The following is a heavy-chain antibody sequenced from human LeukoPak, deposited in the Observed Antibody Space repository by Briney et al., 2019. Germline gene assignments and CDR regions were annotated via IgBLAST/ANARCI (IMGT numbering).Heavy chain of an antibody. Sequence: GGSLRLSCAASGFTVSSNYMSWVRQAPGKGLEWVSAIVGSGGSTYYADSVKGRFTISRDNSKNTLYLQMNSLRAEDTAVYYCAKDRRVSGTTWLGYFDCWGQGTLVTVSS. V-gene: IGHV3-23*01. CDR2: IVGSGGST. CDR3: AKDRRVSGTTWLGYFDC. J-gene: IGHJ4*02. CDR1: GFTVSSNY. D-gene: IGHD1-7*01.